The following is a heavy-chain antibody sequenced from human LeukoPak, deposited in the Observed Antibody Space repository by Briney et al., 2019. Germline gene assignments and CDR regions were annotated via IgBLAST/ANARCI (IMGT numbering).Heavy chain of an antibody. J-gene: IGHJ4*02. CDR2: ISSSSSTI. CDR3: ARYYYDSSGYYYFDY. V-gene: IGHV3-48*04. Sequence: GGSLRLSCAASGFTFSSYSMNWVRQAPGKGLEWVSYISSSSSTIYYADSVKGRFTISRDNAKNSLYLQMNSLRAEDTAVYCCARYYYDSSGYYYFDYWGQGTLVTVSS. D-gene: IGHD3-22*01. CDR1: GFTFSSYS.